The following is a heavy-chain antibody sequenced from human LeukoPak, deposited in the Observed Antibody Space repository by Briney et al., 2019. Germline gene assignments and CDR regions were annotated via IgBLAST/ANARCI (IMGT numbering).Heavy chain of an antibody. Sequence: ASVKVSCKASGYTFTGYYMHWVRQAPGQGLEWMGWINPNSGGTNYAQKFQGRVTMTRDTSISTAYMELSRLRSDDTAVYYCARDSYCSSTSCSIPQEYSWFDPWGQGTLVTVSS. CDR3: ARDSYCSSTSCSIPQEYSWFDP. V-gene: IGHV1-2*02. CDR1: GYTFTGYY. J-gene: IGHJ5*02. CDR2: INPNSGGT. D-gene: IGHD2-2*01.